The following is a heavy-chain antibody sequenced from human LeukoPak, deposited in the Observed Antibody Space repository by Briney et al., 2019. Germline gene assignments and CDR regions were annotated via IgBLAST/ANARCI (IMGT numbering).Heavy chain of an antibody. Sequence: GASVKVSCKVSGYTLTELSMHWVRQAPGQGLEWMGGIIPIFGTANYAQKFQGRVTITADESTSTAYMELSSLRSEDTAVYYCARDSGLEYSNSPLGVYYMDVWGKGTTVTVSS. CDR1: GYTLTELS. V-gene: IGHV1-69*13. CDR2: IIPIFGTA. J-gene: IGHJ6*03. D-gene: IGHD6-6*01. CDR3: ARDSGLEYSNSPLGVYYMDV.